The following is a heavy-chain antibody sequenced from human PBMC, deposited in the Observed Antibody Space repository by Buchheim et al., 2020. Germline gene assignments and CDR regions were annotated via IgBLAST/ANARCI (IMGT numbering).Heavy chain of an antibody. V-gene: IGHV3-30*18. J-gene: IGHJ4*02. CDR1: GFTFSSYG. Sequence: QVQLVESGGGVVQPGRSLRLSCAASGFTFSSYGMHWVRQAPGKGLEWVAVISYDGSNKYYADSVKGRFTVSRDNSKNTLYLQMNSLRTEDTAVLYCAKDRSSSFFDYWGQGTL. CDR2: ISYDGSNK. D-gene: IGHD6-13*01. CDR3: AKDRSSSFFDY.